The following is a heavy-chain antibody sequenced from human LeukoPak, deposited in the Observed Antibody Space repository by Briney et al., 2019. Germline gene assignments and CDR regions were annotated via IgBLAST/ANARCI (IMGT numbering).Heavy chain of an antibody. CDR2: AHYNGIT. CDR1: GASISSYY. CDR3: ARGGWYVDY. J-gene: IGHJ4*01. D-gene: IGHD6-19*01. Sequence: SETLSLTCAVSGASISSYYWSWIRQPPGKGLEWIGYAHYNGITNYNASLKSRVTMSVDTSKAQFSLKLSSVTAADTAVYFCARGGWYVDYWGHGTLVTVSS. V-gene: IGHV4-59*01.